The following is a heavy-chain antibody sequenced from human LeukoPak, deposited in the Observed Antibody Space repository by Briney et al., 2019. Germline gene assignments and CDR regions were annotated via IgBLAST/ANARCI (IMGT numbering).Heavy chain of an antibody. D-gene: IGHD3-22*01. V-gene: IGHV3-15*01. CDR2: IKSKTDGGTT. CDR1: GFTFSNAW. Sequence: GGSLRLSCAASGFTFSNAWMSWVRQAPGKGLEWVGRIKSKTDGGTTDYAAPVKGRFTISRDDSKNTLYLQMNSLKTEDTAVYYCTTALLMIVVGLTRGYWGQGTLVTVSS. CDR3: TTALLMIVVGLTRGY. J-gene: IGHJ1*01.